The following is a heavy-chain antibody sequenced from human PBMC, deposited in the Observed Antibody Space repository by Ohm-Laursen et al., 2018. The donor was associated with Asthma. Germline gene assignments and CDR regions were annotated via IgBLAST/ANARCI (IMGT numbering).Heavy chain of an antibody. Sequence: SLRLSCSAPGYTFSRYSIHWVRQIPGKGLEWVSAISEGGGNTNYADSVKGRFTISRDESKNTLFLQMNSLRAEDTALYYCAKGDLGWYGNSAYSHWGQGTLVTVST. CDR3: AKGDLGWYGNSAYSH. D-gene: IGHD3-22*01. V-gene: IGHV3-23*01. CDR2: ISEGGGNT. CDR1: GYTFSRYS. J-gene: IGHJ4*02.